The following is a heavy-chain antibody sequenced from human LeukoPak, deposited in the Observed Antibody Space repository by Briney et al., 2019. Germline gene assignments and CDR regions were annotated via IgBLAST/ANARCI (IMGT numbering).Heavy chain of an antibody. CDR1: GGSISGSSYF. V-gene: IGHV4-39*07. Sequence: PSETLSLTCTVSGGSISGSSYFWGWIRQPPGKGLEWIGSIYYSGSTYYNPSLKSRVTISVDTSKNQFSLKLSSVTAADTAVYYCARGGSWLSGYYSYFDYWGQGTLVTVSS. CDR3: ARGGSWLSGYYSYFDY. J-gene: IGHJ4*02. CDR2: IYYSGST. D-gene: IGHD3-22*01.